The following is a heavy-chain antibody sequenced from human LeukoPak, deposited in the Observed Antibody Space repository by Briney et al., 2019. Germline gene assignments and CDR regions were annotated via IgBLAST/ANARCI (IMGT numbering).Heavy chain of an antibody. D-gene: IGHD6-13*01. CDR3: ARCLIAAACYFDY. V-gene: IGHV4-59*01. CDR1: GGSISSYY. Sequence: SETLSLTCTVSGGSISSYYWSWIRQPPGKGLEWIGYIYYSGSTNYNPSLKSRVTISVDTSKNQFSLKLSSVTAADTAVYYCARCLIAAACYFDYWGQGTLVTVSS. J-gene: IGHJ4*02. CDR2: IYYSGST.